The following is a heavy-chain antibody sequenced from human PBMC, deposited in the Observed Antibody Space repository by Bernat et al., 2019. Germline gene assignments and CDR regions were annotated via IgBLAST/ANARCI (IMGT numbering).Heavy chain of an antibody. D-gene: IGHD4-17*01. J-gene: IGHJ3*02. CDR3: AKGQTTVMAFDI. Sequence: EVQLLESGGDLVQPGGSLRLSCAASGFTFSSYSMSWVRQAPGKGLEWVSAISGSGGSTYYADSVKGRFTISSDNSKNTLYLQMNSLRAEDTAVYYCAKGQTTVMAFDIWGQGTMVTVSS. CDR1: GFTFSSYS. CDR2: ISGSGGST. V-gene: IGHV3-23*01.